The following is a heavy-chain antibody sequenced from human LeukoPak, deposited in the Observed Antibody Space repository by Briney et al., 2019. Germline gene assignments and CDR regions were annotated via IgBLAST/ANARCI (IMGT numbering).Heavy chain of an antibody. CDR2: ISGSGDNT. CDR3: AKDYHPDYYDSSGYYD. D-gene: IGHD3-22*01. CDR1: GFTFSSYA. J-gene: IGHJ4*02. V-gene: IGHV3-23*01. Sequence: GVLRPSCAASGFTFSSYAMSWVRQAPGKGVEWVSGISGSGDNTYYADSVKGRFTISRDNSKNTLYLQMNSLRAEDTAVYYCAKDYHPDYYDSSGYYDWGQGTLVTVSS.